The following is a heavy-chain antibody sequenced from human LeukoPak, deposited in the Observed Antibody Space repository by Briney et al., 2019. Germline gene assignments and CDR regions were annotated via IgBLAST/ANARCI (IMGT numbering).Heavy chain of an antibody. CDR1: GGSISNYY. Sequence: PSETLSLTCTVSGGSISNYYWSWIRQPPGKGLEWIGYIYYSGTTNYNPPRKSRVTISVDTSKNQFSLKLNSVTAADTAVYYCARGVYIAAAQYGYWGQGTLVTVSS. V-gene: IGHV4-59*01. CDR3: ARGVYIAAAQYGY. J-gene: IGHJ4*02. CDR2: IYYSGTT. D-gene: IGHD6-13*01.